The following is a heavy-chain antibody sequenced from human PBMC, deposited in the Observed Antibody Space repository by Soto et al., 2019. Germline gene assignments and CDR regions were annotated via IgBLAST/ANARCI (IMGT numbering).Heavy chain of an antibody. CDR2: IWYDGSNK. J-gene: IGHJ5*02. CDR1: GFTFSSYG. CDR3: AREGRRGIEVAGPHWFDP. V-gene: IGHV3-33*01. Sequence: QVQLVESGGGVVQPGRSLRLSCAASGFTFSSYGMHWVRQAPGKGLEWVAVIWYDGSNKYYADSVKGRFTISRDNSKKELYMQMNSLRAEDTAVYYCAREGRRGIEVAGPHWFDPWGQGTLVPVSS. D-gene: IGHD6-19*01.